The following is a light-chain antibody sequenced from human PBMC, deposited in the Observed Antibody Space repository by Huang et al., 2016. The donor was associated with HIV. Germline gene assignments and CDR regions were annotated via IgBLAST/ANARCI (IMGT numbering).Light chain of an antibody. V-gene: IGKV3-15*01. J-gene: IGKJ5*01. Sequence: ERVLTQSPGTLSVSPGERATLSCRTSQGIGNSLAWYQLKPGQAPRLLIDGASTRATGIPARFSGSGSGTEFTLTISSLQSEDFAVYYCQQYNNWPITFGQGTRLEIK. CDR3: QQYNNWPIT. CDR2: GAS. CDR1: QGIGNS.